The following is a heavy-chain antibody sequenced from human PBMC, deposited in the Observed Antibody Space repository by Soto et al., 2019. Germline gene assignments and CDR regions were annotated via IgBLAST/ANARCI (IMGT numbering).Heavy chain of an antibody. CDR3: ARSVQGWTPFDY. V-gene: IGHV4-34*01. CDR2: INHSGSA. Sequence: QVQLQQWGAGLLKPSETLSLTCVVHGGSFSGYYWSWIRQSPGKGLEWIGEINHSGSANYNPSLKSRVTISVDTFKKQFSLRMSSVTAADSAMFYCARSVQGWTPFDYWGQGTLVTVSS. CDR1: GGSFSGYY. J-gene: IGHJ4*02. D-gene: IGHD2-15*01.